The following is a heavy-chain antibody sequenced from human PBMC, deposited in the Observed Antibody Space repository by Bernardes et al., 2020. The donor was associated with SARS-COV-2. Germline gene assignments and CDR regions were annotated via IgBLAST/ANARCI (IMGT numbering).Heavy chain of an antibody. Sequence: ASVKVSCKVSGYTLTELSMHWVRQAPGKGLEWMGGFDPEDGETIYAQKFQGRVTMTEDTSTDTAYMELSSLRSEDTAVYYCATLYDILTKPQGFDPWGQGTLVTVSS. CDR2: FDPEDGET. CDR3: ATLYDILTKPQGFDP. CDR1: GYTLTELS. J-gene: IGHJ5*02. D-gene: IGHD3-9*01. V-gene: IGHV1-24*01.